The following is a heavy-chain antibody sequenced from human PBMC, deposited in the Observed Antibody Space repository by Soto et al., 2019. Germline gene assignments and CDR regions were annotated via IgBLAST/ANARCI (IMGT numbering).Heavy chain of an antibody. CDR1: GGSFSGYY. CDR3: AAITGLPHGGSSSSNWFDP. Sequence: QVQLQQWGAGLLKPSETLSLTCAVYGGSFSGYYWRWIRQPPGKRLEWIGEINHSGSTNYNPSLKSRVTISVDTSKNQFSLKLSSVTAADTAVYYCAAITGLPHGGSSSSNWFDPWGQGTLVTVSS. J-gene: IGHJ5*02. V-gene: IGHV4-34*01. CDR2: INHSGST. D-gene: IGHD6-6*01.